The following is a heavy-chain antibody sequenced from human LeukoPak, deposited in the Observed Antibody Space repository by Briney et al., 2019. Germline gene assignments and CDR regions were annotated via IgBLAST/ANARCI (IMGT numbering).Heavy chain of an antibody. V-gene: IGHV4-30-4*01. CDR3: ARPYYYDSRIDP. D-gene: IGHD3-22*01. Sequence: PSETLSLTCTVSGVSISSGDYYWSWIRQPPGKGLEWIGYTYYSGSTYYNPSLKSRVTISVDTSKNQFSLTLSSVTAADTAVYYCARPYYYDSRIDPWGQGTRVTVSS. CDR2: TYYSGST. J-gene: IGHJ5*01. CDR1: GVSISSGDYY.